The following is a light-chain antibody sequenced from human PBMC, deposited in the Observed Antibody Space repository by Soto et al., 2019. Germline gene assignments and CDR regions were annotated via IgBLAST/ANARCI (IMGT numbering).Light chain of an antibody. CDR1: LRIRND. J-gene: IGKJ1*01. V-gene: IGKV1-17*01. CDR3: LQHDSYPWT. Sequence: DIQMTHSPSSLSASVGDRVTITCRASLRIRNDLGWYQHKPGKAPKRLIYAASSLQSGVPSRFSGSGSGTEFTLTISSLQPEDFATYFCLQHDSYPWTCGQGTKGDIK. CDR2: AAS.